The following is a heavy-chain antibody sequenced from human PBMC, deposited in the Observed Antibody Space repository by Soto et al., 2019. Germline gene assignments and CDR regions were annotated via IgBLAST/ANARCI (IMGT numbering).Heavy chain of an antibody. V-gene: IGHV3-23*01. Sequence: GVALRLSCAASGLTCSSYAMIWVRRAPGKGLEWVSAISVSGGSTYYADSVKGRFTISRDNSKNTLYLQMNSLRAEDTAVYYCAKVGGSGYPNFDYWGQGTLVTVSS. CDR3: AKVGGSGYPNFDY. CDR2: ISVSGGST. CDR1: GLTCSSYA. J-gene: IGHJ4*02. D-gene: IGHD3-22*01.